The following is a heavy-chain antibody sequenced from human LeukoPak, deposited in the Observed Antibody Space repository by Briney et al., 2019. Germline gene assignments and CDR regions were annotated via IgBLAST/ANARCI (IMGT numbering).Heavy chain of an antibody. CDR1: GGSISSGSYY. V-gene: IGHV4-61*02. CDR2: IYTSGST. CDR3: ARDKQWLQH. J-gene: IGHJ1*01. D-gene: IGHD6-19*01. Sequence: SETLSLTCTVSGGSISSGSYYWSWIRQPAGKGLEWIGRIYTSGSTNYNPSLKSRVTISVDTSKNQFSLKLSSVTAADTAVYYCARDKQWLQHWGQGTLVTVSS.